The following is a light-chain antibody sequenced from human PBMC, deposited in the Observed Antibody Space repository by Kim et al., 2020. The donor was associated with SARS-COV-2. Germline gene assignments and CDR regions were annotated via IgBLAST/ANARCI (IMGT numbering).Light chain of an antibody. CDR3: LLSRSGWV. J-gene: IGLJ3*02. CDR2: STS. CDR1: TGAVTSGYH. V-gene: IGLV7-43*01. Sequence: PGVTVTLTCASSTGAVTSGYHANWLQQKPGQAPRSLIYSTSNELSCTPARFSGSLLGGKAALALSGVQPEDEADYYCLLSRSGWVFGGGTQLTVL.